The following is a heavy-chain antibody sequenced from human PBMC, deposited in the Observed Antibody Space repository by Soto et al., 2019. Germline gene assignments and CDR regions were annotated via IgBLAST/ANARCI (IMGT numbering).Heavy chain of an antibody. CDR1: GGSISSGDYY. V-gene: IGHV4-30-4*01. J-gene: IGHJ5*02. D-gene: IGHD6-13*01. CDR3: ARAYQKMVRRRGYWFDP. Sequence: PSETLSLTCTVSGGSISSGDYYWSWIRQPPGKGLEWIGYIYYSGSTYYNPSLKSRVTISVDTYKNQFSLKLSSVNAADTAVYYCARAYQKMVRRRGYWFDPWGQGNLVTVSS. CDR2: IYYSGST.